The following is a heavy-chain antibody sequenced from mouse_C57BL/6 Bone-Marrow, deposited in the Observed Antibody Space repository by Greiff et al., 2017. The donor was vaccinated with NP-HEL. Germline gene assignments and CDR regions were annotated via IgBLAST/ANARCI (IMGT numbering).Heavy chain of an antibody. D-gene: IGHD2-4*01. Sequence: DVKLVESEGGLVQPGSSMKLSCTASGFTFSDYYMAWVRQVPEKGLEWVANINYDGSSTYYLDSLKSRFIISRDNAKNILYLQMSSLKSEDTATYYCAREGGDYDYDDAMDYWGQGTSVTVSS. V-gene: IGHV5-16*01. CDR3: AREGGDYDYDDAMDY. J-gene: IGHJ4*01. CDR2: INYDGSST. CDR1: GFTFSDYY.